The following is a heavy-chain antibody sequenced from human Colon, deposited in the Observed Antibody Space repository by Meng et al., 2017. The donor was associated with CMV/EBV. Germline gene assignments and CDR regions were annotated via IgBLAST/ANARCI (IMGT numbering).Heavy chain of an antibody. CDR2: INQSGNT. J-gene: IGHJ4*02. D-gene: IGHD3-3*01. V-gene: IGHV4-34*01. CDR1: GRYISGYY. Sequence: QLRHCGTVLLKTVATRFFACVDCGRYISGYYWIWIRQTRGNSLEWIGNINQSGNTNYNPSLKSRVTVSVDTSKNQFSLRVTSVTAADSALYYCAREAGPFFGVIVYDSWGQGTLVTVSS. CDR3: AREAGPFFGVIVYDS.